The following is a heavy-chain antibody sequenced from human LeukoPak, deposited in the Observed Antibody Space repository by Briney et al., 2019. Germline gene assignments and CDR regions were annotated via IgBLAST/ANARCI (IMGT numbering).Heavy chain of an antibody. CDR2: ISAYNDNT. Sequence: GASVKVSCKASGYTFSSYGISWVRQAPGQGLEWMGWISAYNDNTNYAQKIQGRVTMTTDTSTSTAYMELSSLRSDDTAVYYCARSLLNHYDSRGCFDYWGQGTLVTVSS. D-gene: IGHD3-22*01. V-gene: IGHV1-18*01. J-gene: IGHJ4*02. CDR3: ARSLLNHYDSRGCFDY. CDR1: GYTFSSYG.